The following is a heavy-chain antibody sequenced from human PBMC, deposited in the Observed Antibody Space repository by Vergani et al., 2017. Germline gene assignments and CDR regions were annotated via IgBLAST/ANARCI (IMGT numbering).Heavy chain of an antibody. J-gene: IGHJ4*02. CDR2: IYYSGST. CDR1: GGSISSYY. V-gene: IGHV4-59*01. CDR3: ARDRGGLGFFDY. Sequence: VQLQESGPGLVKPSETLSLTCTVSGGSISSYYWSWIRQPPGKGLEWIGYIYYSGSTNYNPSLKSRVTLSVDTSKNQFSLKLSSVTAADTAVYYCARDRGGLGFFDYWGQGTLVTVSS. D-gene: IGHD4-23*01.